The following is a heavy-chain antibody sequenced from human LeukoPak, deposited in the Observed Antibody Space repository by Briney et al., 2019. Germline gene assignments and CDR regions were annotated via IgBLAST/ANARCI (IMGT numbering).Heavy chain of an antibody. CDR2: IYSGGST. CDR3: ARDNRIAVGFDY. J-gene: IGHJ4*02. Sequence: GGSLRLSCAASGFTFSSYAMSWVRQAPGKGLEWVSVIYSGGSTYYADSVKGRFTISRDNSKNTLYLQMNSLRAEDTAVYYCARDNRIAVGFDYWGQGTLVTVSS. D-gene: IGHD6-19*01. CDR1: GFTFSSYA. V-gene: IGHV3-66*01.